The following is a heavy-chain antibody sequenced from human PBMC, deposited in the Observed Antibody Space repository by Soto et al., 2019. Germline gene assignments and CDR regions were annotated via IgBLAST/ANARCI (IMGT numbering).Heavy chain of an antibody. CDR2: IWYDGSNK. Sequence: GGSLRLSCAASGFTFNSYGMHWVRQAPGKGLEWVAVIWYDGSNKYYADSVKGRFTISRDNSKKTVYLQMNSLRAEDTAVYYCARDHIALDYWGQGTQVTVSS. V-gene: IGHV3-33*01. CDR3: ARDHIALDY. CDR1: GFTFNSYG. J-gene: IGHJ4*02. D-gene: IGHD6-13*01.